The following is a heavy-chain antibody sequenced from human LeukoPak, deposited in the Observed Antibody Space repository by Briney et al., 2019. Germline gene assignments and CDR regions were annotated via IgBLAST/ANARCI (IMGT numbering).Heavy chain of an antibody. CDR2: INPNSGGT. D-gene: IGHD2-2*01. CDR3: ARDPGYCSSTSCPMGY. J-gene: IGHJ4*02. CDR1: GYTFTGYY. V-gene: IGHV1-2*02. Sequence: ASVKVSCKASGYTFTGYYMHRVRQAPGQRLEWMGWINPNSGGTNYAQKFQGRVTMTRDTSISTAYMELSRLRSDDTAVYYCARDPGYCSSTSCPMGYWGQGTLVTVSS.